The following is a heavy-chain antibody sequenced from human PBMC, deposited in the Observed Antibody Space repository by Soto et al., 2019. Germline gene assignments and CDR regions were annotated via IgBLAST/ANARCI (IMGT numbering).Heavy chain of an antibody. CDR1: GVSISSGGYY. V-gene: IGHV4-31*03. CDR2: IDYSGST. CDR3: ARGRYYYDSRGFDP. D-gene: IGHD3-22*01. J-gene: IGHJ5*02. Sequence: SETLSLTCTVSGVSISSGGYYWSWIRQHPGKGLEWTGYIDYSGSTYYNPSLKSRVTISIDTSKKQFSLKLSSVTAADTAVYYCARGRYYYDSRGFDPWGQGTLVTVSS.